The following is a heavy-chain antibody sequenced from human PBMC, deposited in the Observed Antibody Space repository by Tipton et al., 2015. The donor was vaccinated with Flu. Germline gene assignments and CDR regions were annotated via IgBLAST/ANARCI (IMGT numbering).Heavy chain of an antibody. CDR1: GGSISRYY. J-gene: IGHJ3*02. CDR3: ARYDYGDHSAFDI. V-gene: IGHV4-59*01. D-gene: IGHD4-17*01. CDR2: IYYSGST. Sequence: GLVKPSETLSLTCTISGGSISRYYWSWIRQPPGKGLEWIGYIYYSGSTYYNPSLKSRVTISVDTSKNQFSLKLSAVTAADTAVYYCARYDYGDHSAFDIWGQGTMVTVSS.